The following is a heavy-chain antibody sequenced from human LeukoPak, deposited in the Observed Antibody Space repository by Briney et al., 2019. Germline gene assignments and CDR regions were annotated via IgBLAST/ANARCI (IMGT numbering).Heavy chain of an antibody. J-gene: IGHJ4*02. D-gene: IGHD2-15*01. Sequence: GGSLRLSCTASGFTFGDYAMSWVRQAPGKGLEWVSFIRSKAYGGTTEYAASVRVRFTISRDDSKSIAYLQMNSLKTEDTAVYYCTRVSLVAASVFFDYWGPGTLVTVPS. V-gene: IGHV3-49*04. CDR1: GFTFGDYA. CDR2: IRSKAYGGTT. CDR3: TRVSLVAASVFFDY.